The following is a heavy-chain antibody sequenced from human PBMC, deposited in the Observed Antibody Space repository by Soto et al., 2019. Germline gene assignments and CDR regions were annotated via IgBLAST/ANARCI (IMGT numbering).Heavy chain of an antibody. CDR1: GYSFTSYW. Sequence: PGESLKISCQGSGYSFTSYWMHWVRQAPGKGLVWVSRINSDGSSTSYADSVKGRFTISRDNAKNTLYLQMNSLRAEDTAVYYCARDQYPEMVDYGMDVWGQGTTVTVSS. D-gene: IGHD3-10*01. CDR2: INSDGSST. V-gene: IGHV3-74*01. J-gene: IGHJ6*02. CDR3: ARDQYPEMVDYGMDV.